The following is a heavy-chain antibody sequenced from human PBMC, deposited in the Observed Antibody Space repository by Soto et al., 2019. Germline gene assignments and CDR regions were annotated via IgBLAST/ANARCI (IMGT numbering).Heavy chain of an antibody. V-gene: IGHV1-18*04. CDR3: ARVSSSIVVVPDYGMDV. CDR1: GYTFISHG. CDR2: ISGKNGNT. J-gene: IGHJ6*02. Sequence: QVQLVQSGVEVKKPGASVKVSCKASGYTFISHGISWVRQAPGHGLEWMGWISGKNGNTNYAQKLQGRVTLTTDTSTTTAYMELRSLRSADTAVYYCARVSSSIVVVPDYGMDVWGQGTTVTVSS. D-gene: IGHD2-15*01.